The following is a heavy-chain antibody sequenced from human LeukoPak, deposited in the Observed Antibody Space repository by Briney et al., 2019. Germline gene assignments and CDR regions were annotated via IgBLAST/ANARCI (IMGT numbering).Heavy chain of an antibody. Sequence: SETLSLTCTVSGGSISSYHWSWIRQPPGKGLEWIWYIYYSGSTNYNPSLKSRVTISVDTSKNQFSLKLSSVTAADTAVYYCARGRARYFDWLLSQYYFDYWGQGTLVTVSS. D-gene: IGHD3-9*01. J-gene: IGHJ4*02. CDR3: ARGRARYFDWLLSQYYFDY. CDR1: GGSISSYH. CDR2: IYYSGST. V-gene: IGHV4-59*01.